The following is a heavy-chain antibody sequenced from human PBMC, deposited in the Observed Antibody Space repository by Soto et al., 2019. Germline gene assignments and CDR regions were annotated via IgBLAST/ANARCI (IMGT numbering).Heavy chain of an antibody. CDR3: ARAGYYYGSGRNY. CDR1: GGSFGAYY. D-gene: IGHD3-10*01. V-gene: IGHV4-34*01. J-gene: IGHJ4*02. Sequence: PSETLSLTCAIYGGSFGAYYWTWIRQSPGKGLEWIGEIDPSRSANYNPSLKSRVTISTDRSKNQFSLKLSSVTAADTAVYYCARAGYYYGSGRNYWGQGTLVTVSS. CDR2: IDPSRSA.